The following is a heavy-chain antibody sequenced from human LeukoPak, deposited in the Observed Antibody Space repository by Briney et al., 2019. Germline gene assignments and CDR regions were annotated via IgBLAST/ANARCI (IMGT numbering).Heavy chain of an antibody. CDR2: IYPADSDT. CDR1: GYSFPTYW. D-gene: IGHD3-10*01. J-gene: IGHJ4*02. V-gene: IGHV5-51*01. Sequence: GESLKISCKASGYSFPTYWIGWVRQMPGQGLEWMGVIYPADSDTRYSPSFQGQVTFSADKSISTAYLQWESLKASDTAIYYCARHCIYGPEDWGQGTLVTVSS. CDR3: ARHCIYGPED.